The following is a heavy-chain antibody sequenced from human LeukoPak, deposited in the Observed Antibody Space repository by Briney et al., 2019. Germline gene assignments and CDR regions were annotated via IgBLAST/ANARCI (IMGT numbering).Heavy chain of an antibody. Sequence: GGSLRLSCAASGFTFSNTRMSWVRQAPGKGLEWVGRIKSKTEGGTTDYAAPVKGRFTVSRDDSKNTLYLQMNSLKTEDTAVYYCTTGVVQPSSFDYWGQGTLVTVSS. J-gene: IGHJ4*02. D-gene: IGHD6-13*01. CDR3: TTGVVQPSSFDY. V-gene: IGHV3-15*01. CDR1: GFTFSNTR. CDR2: IKSKTEGGTT.